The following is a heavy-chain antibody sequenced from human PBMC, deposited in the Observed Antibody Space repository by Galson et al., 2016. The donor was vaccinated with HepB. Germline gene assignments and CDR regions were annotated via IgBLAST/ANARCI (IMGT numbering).Heavy chain of an antibody. CDR3: ARDHAERDLPYFFDY. CDR1: GYTFTTYG. V-gene: IGHV1-18*01. J-gene: IGHJ4*02. Sequence: SCKVYGYTFTTYGITWVRQAPGQGLEWIGWVSTYNDNAHYAQRFQGRVTMTTDTSTSTAYMELRSLTSDDTAVYFCARDHAERDLPYFFDYWGQGVLVTVSS. CDR2: VSTYNDNA. D-gene: IGHD1-26*01.